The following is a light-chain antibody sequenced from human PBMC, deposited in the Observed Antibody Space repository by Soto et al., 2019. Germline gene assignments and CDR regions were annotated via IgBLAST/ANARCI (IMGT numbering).Light chain of an antibody. J-gene: IGKJ1*01. CDR3: QQYGSSGT. V-gene: IGKV3-20*01. Sequence: EIVMTQSPATLSVSPGERATFSCRASQSVGTSLAWFQQKPGQAPRLLIYGASNRATGTPDRFSGSGSGTDFTLTISRLEPEDFAVYYCQQYGSSGTFGQGTKGDIK. CDR2: GAS. CDR1: QSVGTS.